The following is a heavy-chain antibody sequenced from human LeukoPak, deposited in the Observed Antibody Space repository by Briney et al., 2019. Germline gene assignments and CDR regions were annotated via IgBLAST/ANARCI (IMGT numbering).Heavy chain of an antibody. Sequence: QPGGSLRLSCAFAGFTFTNSAISWVRQAPGKGLEWADQLGNSGTTYSADSVKGRFTISRDNSKNTLFLQMTSLRAEDTAVYYCAKKRAVITDNWFDPWGQGTLVTVSS. V-gene: IGHV3-23*01. CDR3: AKKRAVITDNWFDP. CDR2: QLGNSGTT. D-gene: IGHD3-10*01. J-gene: IGHJ5*02. CDR1: GFTFTNSA.